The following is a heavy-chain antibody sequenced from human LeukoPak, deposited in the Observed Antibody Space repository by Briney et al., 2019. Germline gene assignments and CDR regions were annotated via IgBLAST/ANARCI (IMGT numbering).Heavy chain of an antibody. Sequence: GGSLRLSCTASGFTFSSYGMHWVRQAPGKGLEWVAVISYDGSNKDYADSVKGRFTISRDNSKNTLYLQMNSLRAEDTAVYYCARAIPGYDAFDIWGQGTMVTVSS. CDR3: ARAIPGYDAFDI. J-gene: IGHJ3*02. CDR2: ISYDGSNK. D-gene: IGHD1-1*01. CDR1: GFTFSSYG. V-gene: IGHV3-30*03.